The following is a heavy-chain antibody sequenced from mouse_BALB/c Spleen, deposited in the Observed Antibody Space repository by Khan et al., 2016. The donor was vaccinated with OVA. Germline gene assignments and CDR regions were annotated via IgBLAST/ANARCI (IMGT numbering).Heavy chain of an antibody. CDR1: GFTFSTYG. CDR3: TILAYYYDGEGFAY. V-gene: IGHV5-6*01. CDR2: VSTGGGYT. J-gene: IGHJ3*01. D-gene: IGHD1-1*01. Sequence: EVQLVESGGDLVKPGGSLKLSCAASGFTFSTYGMSWVRQTPDKRLEWVATVSTGGGYTYYPDSVKGRFTISRDNAKNTLYLQMSGLKSEDTAMFYCTILAYYYDGEGFAYWGQGTLVTVSA.